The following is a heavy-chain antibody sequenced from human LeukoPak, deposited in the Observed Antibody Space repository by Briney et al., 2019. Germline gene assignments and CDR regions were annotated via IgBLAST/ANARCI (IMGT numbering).Heavy chain of an antibody. J-gene: IGHJ4*02. CDR2: IYTSGST. CDR3: AREGIAAAVMS. V-gene: IGHV4-61*02. Sequence: SETLSLTCTVSGGSISSGSHYWSWIRQPAGKGLEWIGRIYTSGSTNYNPSLKSRVTISVDTSKNQFSLKLSSVTAADTAVYYCAREGIAAAVMSWGQGTLVTVSS. D-gene: IGHD6-13*01. CDR1: GGSISSGSHY.